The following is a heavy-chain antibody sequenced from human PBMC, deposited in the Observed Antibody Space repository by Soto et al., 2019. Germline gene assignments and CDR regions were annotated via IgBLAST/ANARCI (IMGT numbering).Heavy chain of an antibody. CDR3: AIFGY. V-gene: IGHV3-30*03. CDR1: GFTFSSYG. J-gene: IGHJ4*02. Sequence: QVQLVESGGGVVQPGRSLRLSCAASGFTFSSYGMHWVRQAPGKGLEWVAVISYDGSNKYYADSVKGRFTISRDNSKNTLYLQMNSLRAEDTAVYYCAIFGYWGQGTLVTVSS. CDR2: ISYDGSNK. D-gene: IGHD3-10*01.